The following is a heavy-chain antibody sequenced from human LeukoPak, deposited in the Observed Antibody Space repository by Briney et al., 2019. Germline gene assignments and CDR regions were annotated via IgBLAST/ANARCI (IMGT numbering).Heavy chain of an antibody. CDR1: GFTFSSYS. CDR2: ISSSSSYI. Sequence: GGSLRLSCAASGFTFSSYSMNWVRQAPGKGLEWVSSISSSSSYIYYADSVKGRFTISRDNAKNSLYLQMNSLRAEDTAVYYCARYNWNYGNAFDIWGQGTMVTVSS. V-gene: IGHV3-21*01. D-gene: IGHD1-7*01. CDR3: ARYNWNYGNAFDI. J-gene: IGHJ3*02.